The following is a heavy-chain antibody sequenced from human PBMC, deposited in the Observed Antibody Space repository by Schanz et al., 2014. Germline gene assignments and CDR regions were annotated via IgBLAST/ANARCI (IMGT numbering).Heavy chain of an antibody. CDR1: GFIFSTYG. D-gene: IGHD1-26*01. V-gene: IGHV3-48*02. CDR2: ISSSSSTI. Sequence: VQLVESGGGAVQPGGSLRLSCAASGFIFSTYGMHWVRQAPGKGLEWVSYISSSSSTIYYADSVKGRFTISRDNAKNTLYLQMNSLRDEDTAVYYCARGGATRFDYWGQGTLVTVSS. CDR3: ARGGATRFDY. J-gene: IGHJ4*02.